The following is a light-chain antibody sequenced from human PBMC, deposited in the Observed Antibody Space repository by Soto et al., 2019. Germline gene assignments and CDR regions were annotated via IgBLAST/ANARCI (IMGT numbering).Light chain of an antibody. J-gene: IGLJ3*02. CDR2: LTSDGSH. Sequence: QLVLTQSPSASASLGASVKLTCTLSSGHSSYAFAWHQQQPEKGPRFLMRLTSDGSHTKGDGIPDRFSGSSSGAERYLTISSLQSEDEADYYCQTWATGIRVFGGGTKVTVL. CDR3: QTWATGIRV. V-gene: IGLV4-69*01. CDR1: SGHSSYA.